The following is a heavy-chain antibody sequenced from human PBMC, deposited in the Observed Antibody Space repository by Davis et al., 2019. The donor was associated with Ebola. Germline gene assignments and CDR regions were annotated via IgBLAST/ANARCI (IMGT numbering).Heavy chain of an antibody. D-gene: IGHD3-10*01. CDR2: INHRGTT. Sequence: MPSETLSLTCAVYGGSFSGYYWSWIRQPPGKGLEWIGEINHRGTTNYNPSLKSRVTISVDTSKNQFSLNLNSVTAADPAVYYCARIWGSGRDVWGQGTTVTVSS. CDR3: ARIWGSGRDV. J-gene: IGHJ6*02. CDR1: GGSFSGYY. V-gene: IGHV4-34*01.